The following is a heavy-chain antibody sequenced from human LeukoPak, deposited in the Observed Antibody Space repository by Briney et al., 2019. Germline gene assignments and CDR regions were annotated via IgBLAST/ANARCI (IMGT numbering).Heavy chain of an antibody. CDR3: ARVSIAVAGIDY. J-gene: IGHJ4*02. D-gene: IGHD6-19*01. CDR1: GYSISSGYY. V-gene: IGHV4-38-2*02. Sequence: SETLSLTCTVSGYSISSGYYWGWIRQPPGKGLEWIGSIYHSGSTYYNPSLKSRVTISVDTSKNQFSLKLSSVTAADTAMYYCARVSIAVAGIDYWGQGAMVTVSS. CDR2: IYHSGST.